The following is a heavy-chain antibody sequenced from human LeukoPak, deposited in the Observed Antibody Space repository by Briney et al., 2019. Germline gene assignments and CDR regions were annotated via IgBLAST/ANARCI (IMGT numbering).Heavy chain of an antibody. CDR3: ARGHSGSYQRTDAFDI. V-gene: IGHV3-21*01. Sequence: GGSLRLSCAASGFSFSSYSMNWVRQAPGKGLEWLSSISDYIYDADSLKGRFSISRDNAKKSLYLQMNSLRAEETAMYYCARGHSGSYQRTDAFDIWGQGTMVTVSS. CDR1: GFSFSSYS. CDR2: ISDYI. D-gene: IGHD1-26*01. J-gene: IGHJ3*02.